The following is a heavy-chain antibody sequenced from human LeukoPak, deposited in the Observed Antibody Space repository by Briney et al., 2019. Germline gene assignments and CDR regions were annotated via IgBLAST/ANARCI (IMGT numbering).Heavy chain of an antibody. CDR3: ARVHYDYSKRYNWFDP. D-gene: IGHD4-11*01. CDR2: INHSGST. V-gene: IGHV4-34*01. Sequence: SETLSLTCAVYGGSFSGYYWSWIRQPPGKGLEWIGEINHSGSTNYNPSLKSRVTISVDRSKNQFSLKLSSVTAADTAVYYCARVHYDYSKRYNWFDPWGQGTLVTVSS. CDR1: GGSFSGYY. J-gene: IGHJ5*02.